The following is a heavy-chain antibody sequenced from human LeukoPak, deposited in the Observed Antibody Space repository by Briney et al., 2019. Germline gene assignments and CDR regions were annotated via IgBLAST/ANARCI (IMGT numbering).Heavy chain of an antibody. CDR1: EFSSYS. D-gene: IGHD3-22*01. Sequence: GGSLRLSCAASEFSSYSMNWVRQAPGKGLEWVSYISSSSSTIYYADSVKGRFTISRDNAKNSLYLQMNSLRAEDTAVYYCAKKGYYDGSGYYMYYFDHWGQGTLVTVSS. V-gene: IGHV3-48*01. CDR2: ISSSSSTI. J-gene: IGHJ4*02. CDR3: AKKGYYDGSGYYMYYFDH.